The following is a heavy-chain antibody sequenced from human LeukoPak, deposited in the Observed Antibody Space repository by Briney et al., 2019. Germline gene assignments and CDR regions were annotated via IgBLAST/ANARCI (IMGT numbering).Heavy chain of an antibody. V-gene: IGHV3-30*02. CDR2: IRYDDTNQ. CDR1: GFTFRNYH. J-gene: IGHJ4*02. D-gene: IGHD5-12*01. CDR3: ARVGEATAFDY. Sequence: GGSLRLSCEASGFTFRNYHMHWVRQAPGKGLEWVAFIRYDDTNQGYADFVKGRFTISRDNPKNTLYLQMGRLRGEDTAVYYCARVGEATAFDYWGQGTLVTVSS.